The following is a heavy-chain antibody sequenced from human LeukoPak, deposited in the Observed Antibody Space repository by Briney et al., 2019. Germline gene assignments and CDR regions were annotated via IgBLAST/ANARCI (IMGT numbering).Heavy chain of an antibody. Sequence: SETLSLTCTVSGGSVSSGSYYWSWIRQPPGKGLEWIGYIYYSGSTNYNPSLKSRVTISIDTSKNQFSLKLSSVTAADTAVYYCARESVEWLHSFDYWGQGTLVTVSS. D-gene: IGHD3-3*01. V-gene: IGHV4-61*01. CDR1: GGSVSSGSYY. J-gene: IGHJ4*02. CDR3: ARESVEWLHSFDY. CDR2: IYYSGST.